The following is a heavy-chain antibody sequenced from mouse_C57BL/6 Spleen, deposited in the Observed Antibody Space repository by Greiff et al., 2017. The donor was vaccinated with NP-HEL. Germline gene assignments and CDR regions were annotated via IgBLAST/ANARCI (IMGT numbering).Heavy chain of an antibody. J-gene: IGHJ3*01. Sequence: QVQLQQPGAELVRPGSSVKLSCKASGYTFTSYWMDWVKQRPGQGLEWIGNIYPSDSETHYNQKFKDKATLTVDKSSSTAYMQLSSLTPEDSAVYYCARSFHYYGSSPWFAYWGQGTLVTVSA. CDR1: GYTFTSYW. CDR2: IYPSDSET. V-gene: IGHV1-61*01. CDR3: ARSFHYYGSSPWFAY. D-gene: IGHD1-1*01.